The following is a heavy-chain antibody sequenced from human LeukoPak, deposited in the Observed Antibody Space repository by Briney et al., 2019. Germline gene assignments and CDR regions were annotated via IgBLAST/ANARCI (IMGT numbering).Heavy chain of an antibody. CDR1: GASISSYY. Sequence: KPSETLSLTCTVSGASISSYYWSWIRQPPGKGLEWIGDIYYSGSIKYNPSLKSRVTMSVDTSKNQFSLKLSSVTAADTAIYYCARENPSGYYNRPIDYWGQRTLVTVSS. CDR3: ARENPSGYYNRPIDY. D-gene: IGHD3-22*01. V-gene: IGHV4-59*01. CDR2: IYYSGSI. J-gene: IGHJ4*02.